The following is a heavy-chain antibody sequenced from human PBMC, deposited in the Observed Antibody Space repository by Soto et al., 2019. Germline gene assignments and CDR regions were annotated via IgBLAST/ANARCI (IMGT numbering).Heavy chain of an antibody. CDR3: ARDHVFLSYYYMDV. V-gene: IGHV4-59*01. J-gene: IGHJ6*03. CDR2: IYYSGST. D-gene: IGHD3-10*01. Sequence: QVQLQESGPGLVKPSETLSLTCTVSGGSISSDHWSWIRQAPGKGLEWIGYIYYSGSTNYNPSLKSRVTISVDTSKNHFSLRLSSVTAADTAVYYCARDHVFLSYYYMDVWGKGTPVTVSS. CDR1: GGSISSDH.